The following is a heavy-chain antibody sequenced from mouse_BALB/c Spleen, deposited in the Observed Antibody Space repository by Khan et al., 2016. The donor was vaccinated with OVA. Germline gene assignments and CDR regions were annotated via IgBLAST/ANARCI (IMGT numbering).Heavy chain of an antibody. CDR2: TNPTNGRT. V-gene: IGHV1S81*02. Sequence: QVHLQQSGAELVKAGASVKMSCKASGYTFTSYWMHWVKQRLGQGLEWFAETNPTNGRTYYNEKFKSKATLTVDKSSSTAYMLLSGPTFEDSAVYYCARIKKIVATYFDYWGQGTTLTVSS. J-gene: IGHJ2*01. CDR3: ARIKKIVATYFDY. D-gene: IGHD1-1*01. CDR1: GYTFTSYW.